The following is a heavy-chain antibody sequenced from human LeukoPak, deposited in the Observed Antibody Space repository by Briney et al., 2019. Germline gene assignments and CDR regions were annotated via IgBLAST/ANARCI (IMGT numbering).Heavy chain of an antibody. CDR1: GFTVSSSY. CDR2: IYSGGST. D-gene: IGHD3-3*01. Sequence: GGSLRLSCAASGFTVSSSYMSWVRQAPGKGLEWVSVIYSGGSTYYADSVKGRFTISRDNSKNTLYLQMNSLRAEDTAVYYCARGGYYDFWSGYEHFDYWGQGTLVTVSS. V-gene: IGHV3-53*01. J-gene: IGHJ4*02. CDR3: ARGGYYDFWSGYEHFDY.